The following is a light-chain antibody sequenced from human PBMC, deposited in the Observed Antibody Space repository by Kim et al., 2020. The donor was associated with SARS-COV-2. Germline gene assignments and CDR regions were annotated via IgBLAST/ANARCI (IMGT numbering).Light chain of an antibody. V-gene: IGKV1-5*03. CDR1: QSISSW. CDR2: KAS. Sequence: DIQMTQSPSTLSASVGDRVTITCRASQSISSWLAWYQQKPGKAPNLLIYKASSLQSGVPSRFSASGSGTEFTLTISSLQPDDSATYYCQHYQSYPVTFGQGTKLEI. CDR3: QHYQSYPVT. J-gene: IGKJ2*01.